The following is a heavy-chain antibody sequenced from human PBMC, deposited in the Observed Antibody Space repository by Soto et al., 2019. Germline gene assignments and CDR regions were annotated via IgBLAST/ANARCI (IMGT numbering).Heavy chain of an antibody. Sequence: ASVKVSCKASGYTFTSYYMHWVRQAPGQGLEWMGIINPSGGSTSYAQKFQGRVTMTRDTSTSTVYMELSSLRSEDTAVYYCARSPEVVPAAIVNYYYGMDVWGQGTTVTVSS. J-gene: IGHJ6*02. D-gene: IGHD2-2*01. CDR2: INPSGGST. V-gene: IGHV1-46*01. CDR3: ARSPEVVPAAIVNYYYGMDV. CDR1: GYTFTSYY.